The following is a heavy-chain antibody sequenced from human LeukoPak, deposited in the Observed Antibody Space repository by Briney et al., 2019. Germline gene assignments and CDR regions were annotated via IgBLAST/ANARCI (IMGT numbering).Heavy chain of an antibody. CDR1: GYSFTSYW. Sequence: GESLKISCKGSGYSFTSYWIGWVRQMPGKGLEWMGIIYPGDSDTRYSPSFQGQVTISVDKSISTAYLQWSSLKAPDTAMYYCARLGGDFWSGYYFDYWGQGTLVTVSS. D-gene: IGHD3-3*01. V-gene: IGHV5-51*01. J-gene: IGHJ4*02. CDR2: IYPGDSDT. CDR3: ARLGGDFWSGYYFDY.